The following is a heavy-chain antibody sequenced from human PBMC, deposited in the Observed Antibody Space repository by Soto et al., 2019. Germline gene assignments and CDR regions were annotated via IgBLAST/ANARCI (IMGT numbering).Heavy chain of an antibody. CDR1: GYTFTVYY. J-gene: IGHJ4*02. CDR3: ARDLPKGGGSAGFDY. D-gene: IGHD1-26*01. V-gene: IGHV1-2*02. Sequence: ASVKVSCKASGYTFTVYYMHWVRQAPGQGLEWMGWINPKSGGTMYPQKFQGRVTMTWDTSISTAYMALTRLRSDDTAVYYCARDLPKGGGSAGFDYWGQGILVSVSS. CDR2: INPKSGGT.